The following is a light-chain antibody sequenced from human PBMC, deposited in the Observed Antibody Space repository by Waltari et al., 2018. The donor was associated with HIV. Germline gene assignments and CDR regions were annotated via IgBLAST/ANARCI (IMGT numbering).Light chain of an antibody. Sequence: QSALTQPPSASGSPGQSVTISCTGTSSDVGGYNYVSWYQPHPGKAPKLMIYEVSKRPSGVPDRFSGSKSGNTASLTVSGLQAEDEADYYCSSYAGSLVVFGGGTKLTVL. CDR2: EVS. CDR3: SSYAGSLVV. J-gene: IGLJ2*01. CDR1: SSDVGGYNY. V-gene: IGLV2-8*01.